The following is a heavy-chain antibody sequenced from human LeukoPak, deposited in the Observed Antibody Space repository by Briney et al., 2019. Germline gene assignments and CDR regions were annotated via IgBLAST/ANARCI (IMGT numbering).Heavy chain of an antibody. CDR3: ARQRDSRTTDY. V-gene: IGHV5-51*01. CDR2: IYPGDSDT. Sequence: GESLKIFCYGSGYXFTNYWICWVRQMPGKGLEWMGIIYPGDSDTRYIPSFQGQVTISADKSINTSYLQWSSLKASDTAMYYCARQRDSRTTDYWGQGTLVTVSS. D-gene: IGHD1-14*01. CDR1: GYXFTNYW. J-gene: IGHJ4*02.